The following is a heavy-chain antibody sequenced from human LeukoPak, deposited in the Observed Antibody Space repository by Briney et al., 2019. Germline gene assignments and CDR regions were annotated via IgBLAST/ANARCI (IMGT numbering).Heavy chain of an antibody. D-gene: IGHD4-23*01. V-gene: IGHV3-23*01. Sequence: GGSLRLSCAASGFTVSSSYLSWVRQAPGKGLEWVSAISGSGGSIYYADSVKGRFTISRDNSKNTLYLQMNSLRAEDTAVYYCALVLGYGGNSGIGYWGQGTLVTVSS. CDR2: ISGSGGSI. J-gene: IGHJ4*02. CDR3: ALVLGYGGNSGIGY. CDR1: GFTVSSSY.